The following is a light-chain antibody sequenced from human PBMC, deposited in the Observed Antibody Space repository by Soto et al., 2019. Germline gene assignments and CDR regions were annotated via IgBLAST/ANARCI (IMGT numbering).Light chain of an antibody. CDR1: QSVSSN. Sequence: EIIMTQSPATLSVSPGDRATLSCRASQSVSSNLAWYQQKPGQTPRLVIYGASTRATGIPARFSGSGSGTEFTLTIDSLQSEDFAVYYCQQYNNWPLTFGGGTKVEIK. V-gene: IGKV3-15*01. CDR2: GAS. J-gene: IGKJ4*01. CDR3: QQYNNWPLT.